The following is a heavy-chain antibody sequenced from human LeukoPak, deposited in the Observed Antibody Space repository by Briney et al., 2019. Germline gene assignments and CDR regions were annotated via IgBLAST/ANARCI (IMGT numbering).Heavy chain of an antibody. CDR2: IIPSAGRT. Sequence: ASVKVSCKASVYTCTSYYIHWVRQAPGQGLEWMGLIIPSAGRTNYAQKFRGRVAITTDMSTSAVYMSLSSLRSGGTDGYYCARECSGGNFDYWGQGTLVTVSS. D-gene: IGHD3-10*02. CDR1: VYTCTSYY. J-gene: IGHJ4*01. V-gene: IGHV1-46*01. CDR3: ARECSGGNFDY.